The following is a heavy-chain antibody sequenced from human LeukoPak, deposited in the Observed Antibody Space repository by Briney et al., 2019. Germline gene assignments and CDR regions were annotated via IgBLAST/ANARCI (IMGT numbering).Heavy chain of an antibody. CDR1: GFTFSTYG. J-gene: IGHJ6*03. V-gene: IGHV3-23*01. CDR3: AKHPGGFTGIVNYYYMDV. Sequence: GGSLRLSCVASGFTFSTYGMTWVRQSPGKGLEWVSAISGSGGITYYADSVKGRFTISRDNSKNTLYLQMNSLRVEDTAVYYCAKHPGGFTGIVNYYYMDVWGEGTTVTVSS. CDR2: ISGSGGIT. D-gene: IGHD3-16*02.